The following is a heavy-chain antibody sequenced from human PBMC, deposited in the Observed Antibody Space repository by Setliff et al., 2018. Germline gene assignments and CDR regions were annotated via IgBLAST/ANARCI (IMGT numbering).Heavy chain of an antibody. D-gene: IGHD6-19*01. CDR3: ARGRAGHSGH. CDR1: GGSISNDSHY. V-gene: IGHV4-61*09. J-gene: IGHJ4*02. Sequence: PSETLSLTCTVSGGSISNDSHYWAWVRQPAGKGLELIGQIYSNGRTYYNPSLKSRLTISLDTSKNQFSLRLNSMTAADTAVYYCARGRAGHSGHWGQGTLVTVSS. CDR2: IYSNGRT.